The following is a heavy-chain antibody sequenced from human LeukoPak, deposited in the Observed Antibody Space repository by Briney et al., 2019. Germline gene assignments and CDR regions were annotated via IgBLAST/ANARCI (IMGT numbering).Heavy chain of an antibody. J-gene: IGHJ6*02. CDR3: ARAVLYYYYGMDV. V-gene: IGHV3-48*04. CDR1: GYTFTSYW. CDR2: ISSSGGTI. Sequence: PTGESLKISSKGSGYTFTSYWISWVRQAPGKGLEWVSYISSSGGTIYYADSVKGRFTISRDNAKNSLYLQMNSLRAEDTAVYYCARAVLYYYYGMDVWGQGTTVTVSS.